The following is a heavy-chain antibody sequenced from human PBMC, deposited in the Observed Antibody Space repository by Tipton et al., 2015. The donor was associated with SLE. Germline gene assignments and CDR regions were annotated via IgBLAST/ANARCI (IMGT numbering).Heavy chain of an antibody. Sequence: SLRLSCAASGFTFSSYAMHWVRQAPGKGLEYVSAISSNGGSTYYADSVKGRFTISRDNSKNTLYLQMGSLRAEDMAVYYCARGRDGYNDAFDIWGQGTMVTVSS. V-gene: IGHV3-64*02. J-gene: IGHJ3*02. D-gene: IGHD5-24*01. CDR2: ISSNGGST. CDR1: GFTFSSYA. CDR3: ARGRDGYNDAFDI.